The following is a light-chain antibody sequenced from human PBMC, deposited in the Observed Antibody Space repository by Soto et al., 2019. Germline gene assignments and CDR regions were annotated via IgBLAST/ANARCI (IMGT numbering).Light chain of an antibody. V-gene: IGLV2-14*01. CDR1: SSDVGKYIY. CDR2: EVS. J-gene: IGLJ1*01. CDR3: SSYTTTSAYV. Sequence: QSALTQPASVSGSPGQSITISCTGTSSDVGKYIYVSWYQQFPGKAPKLIIHEVSKRPSGVSKRFSGSKSGNTASLTISGLQTEDEADYYCSSYTTTSAYVFGTGTKLTVL.